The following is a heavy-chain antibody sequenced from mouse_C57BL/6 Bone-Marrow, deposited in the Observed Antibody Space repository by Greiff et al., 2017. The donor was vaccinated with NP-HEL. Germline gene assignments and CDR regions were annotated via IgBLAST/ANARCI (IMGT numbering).Heavy chain of an antibody. J-gene: IGHJ2*01. CDR2: IYPGDGDT. CDR1: GYAFSSYW. V-gene: IGHV1-80*01. CDR3: ARSRHKRGFDY. Sequence: QVHVKQSGAELVKPGASVKISCKASGYAFSSYWMNWVKQRPGKGLEWIGQIYPGDGDTNYNGKFKGKATLTADKSSSTAYMQLSSLTSEDSAVYFCARSRHKRGFDYWGQGTTLTVSS.